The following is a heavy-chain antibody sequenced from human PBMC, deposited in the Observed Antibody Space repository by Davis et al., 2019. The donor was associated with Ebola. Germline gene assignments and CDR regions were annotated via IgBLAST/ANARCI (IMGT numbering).Heavy chain of an antibody. CDR1: GGSFSGYY. CDR3: ARASSRWELPKYFQH. J-gene: IGHJ1*01. Sequence: SETLSLTCAVYGGSFSGYYWSWIRQPPGKGLEWIGEINHSGSTNYNPSLKSRVTISVDTSKNQFSLKLSSVTAADTAVYYCARASSRWELPKYFQHWSQGTLVTVSS. D-gene: IGHD1-26*01. CDR2: INHSGST. V-gene: IGHV4-34*01.